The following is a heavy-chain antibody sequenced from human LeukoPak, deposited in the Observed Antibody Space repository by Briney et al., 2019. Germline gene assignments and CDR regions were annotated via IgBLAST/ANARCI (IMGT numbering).Heavy chain of an antibody. J-gene: IGHJ4*02. CDR1: EFTFSDSW. CDR3: AGRDCTNGLCQFDY. D-gene: IGHD2-8*01. V-gene: IGHV3-7*05. CDR2: IHQDAGEK. Sequence: GGSLRLSCAASEFTFSDSWMTWVRQTPGKGLQWVASIHQDAGEKQYLDSVRGRFTISRDNAKSSLYLQMNSLTVDDTGIYYCAGRDCTNGLCQFDYWGQGTLVTVSS.